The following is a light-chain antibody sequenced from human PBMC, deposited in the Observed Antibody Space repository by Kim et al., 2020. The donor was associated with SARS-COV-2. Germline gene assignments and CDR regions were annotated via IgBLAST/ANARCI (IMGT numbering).Light chain of an antibody. J-gene: IGKJ1*01. CDR2: GAS. Sequence: EIVLTQSPGTLSLSPGERATLSCRASQSVVTSYLAWHQQKPGQAPRVLIYGASRRATDIPDRFSGSGSGTDFTLTISRLDPEDSAVYYCHHYGSAPQTFGQGTKVDIK. V-gene: IGKV3-20*01. CDR1: QSVVTSY. CDR3: HHYGSAPQT.